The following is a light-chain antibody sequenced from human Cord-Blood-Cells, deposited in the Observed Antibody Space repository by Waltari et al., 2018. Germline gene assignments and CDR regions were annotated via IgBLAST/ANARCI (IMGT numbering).Light chain of an antibody. CDR3: QQYDNLPPYT. Sequence: DIRMTQSPPSLSASVAARFPTTCQASQDISNYLKWYQQKPGKAPKLLIYDASNLETGVPARFSGSGSGTDFTFTISSLQPEDIATYYCQQYDNLPPYTFGQGTKLEIK. V-gene: IGKV1-33*01. J-gene: IGKJ2*01. CDR1: QDISNY. CDR2: DAS.